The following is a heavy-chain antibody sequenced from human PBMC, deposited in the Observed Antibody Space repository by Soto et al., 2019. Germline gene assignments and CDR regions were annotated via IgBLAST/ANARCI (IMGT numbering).Heavy chain of an antibody. J-gene: IGHJ4*02. V-gene: IGHV3-11*01. Sequence: RQSCAASGFTFSDYYMCWIRQAPGKGLEWVSYISSSGSTIYYADSVKGRFTISRDNAKNSPYLQMNSLRAEDTAVYYCAKQRYSYGYAHWGQGTLVTVSS. CDR1: GFTFSDYY. CDR2: ISSSGSTI. D-gene: IGHD5-18*01. CDR3: AKQRYSYGYAH.